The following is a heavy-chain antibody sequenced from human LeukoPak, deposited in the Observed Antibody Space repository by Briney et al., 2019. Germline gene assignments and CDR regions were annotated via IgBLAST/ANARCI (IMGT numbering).Heavy chain of an antibody. CDR2: LSRTGDYT. CDR1: GFSFSGCG. V-gene: IGHV3-23*01. J-gene: IGHJ4*02. CDR3: AKLPAPGGDYVYFDS. D-gene: IGHD3-16*01. Sequence: GGSLRLSCAASGFSFSGCGMGWVRQAPGKGLEWVSTLSRTGDYTYYADSVKGRSSISRDNSKNTLYLQMASLRVEDTAIYYCAKLPAPGGDYVYFDSWGQGTLVTVSS.